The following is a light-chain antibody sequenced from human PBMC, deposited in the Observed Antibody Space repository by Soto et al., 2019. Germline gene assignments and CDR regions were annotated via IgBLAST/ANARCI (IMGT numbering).Light chain of an antibody. J-gene: IGKJ1*01. CDR1: QSVSLS. Sequence: PRRRATLSCRASQSVSLSLAWYQQKPGQARRLLIYAASKRASGFPARFSGSGSGTDFTLTISSLEHEDFAVYYGPGCTGWPSSTFGKRTMV. CDR3: PGCTGWPSST. V-gene: IGKV3-11*01. CDR2: AAS.